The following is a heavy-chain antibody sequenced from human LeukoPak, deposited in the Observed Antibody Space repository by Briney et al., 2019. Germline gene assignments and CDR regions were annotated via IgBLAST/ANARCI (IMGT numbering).Heavy chain of an antibody. CDR1: GFTVSNNY. CDR2: IYTGGTT. CDR3: ARDKSWNYLGY. D-gene: IGHD1-7*01. Sequence: GGSLRLSCVASGFTVSNNYMSWVRQAPGKGLEWVSVIYTGGTTYYADSVKGRFTISRDTSKNTLYLQTNSLRAEDTAVYYCARDKSWNYLGYWGQGTLVTVSS. V-gene: IGHV3-53*01. J-gene: IGHJ4*02.